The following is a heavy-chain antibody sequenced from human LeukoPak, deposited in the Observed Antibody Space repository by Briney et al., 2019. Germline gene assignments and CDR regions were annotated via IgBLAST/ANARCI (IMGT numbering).Heavy chain of an antibody. D-gene: IGHD1-14*01. Sequence: GGSLRLSCAASGFTFSSYWMHWVRQAPGKGLVWVSGINIHGTGTIYADSVKGRFTISRDNAKNTLYLQMNSLRAEDTAVYYCARDWRHHVDYWGQGILVTVSS. J-gene: IGHJ4*02. CDR2: INIHGTGT. V-gene: IGHV3-74*01. CDR1: GFTFSSYW. CDR3: ARDWRHHVDY.